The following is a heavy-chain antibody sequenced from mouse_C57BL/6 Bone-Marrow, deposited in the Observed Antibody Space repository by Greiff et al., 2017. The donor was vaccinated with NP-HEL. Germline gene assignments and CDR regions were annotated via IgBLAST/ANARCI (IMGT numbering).Heavy chain of an antibody. D-gene: IGHD2-3*01. CDR3: ARRGDGYFPYFDY. J-gene: IGHJ2*01. Sequence: VQLQQSGPELVKPGASVKISCKASGYSFTGYYMNWVKQSPEKSLEWIGEINPSTGGTTYNQKFKAKATLTVDKSSRTAYMQLKSLTSEDSAVYYCARRGDGYFPYFDYWGQGTTLTVSS. CDR1: GYSFTGYY. CDR2: INPSTGGT. V-gene: IGHV1-42*01.